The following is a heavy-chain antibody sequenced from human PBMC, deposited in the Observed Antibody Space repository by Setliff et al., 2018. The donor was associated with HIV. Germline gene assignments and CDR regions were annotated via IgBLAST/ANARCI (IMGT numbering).Heavy chain of an antibody. Sequence: SETLSLTCTVSGGSISSYYWTWLRQFPGKGLEWIGFIFYTGSTTYNPSLNSRVTISVDTSKNQFSLKLSSVTAADTAVYYCARNDAFDIWGQGTLVTV. V-gene: IGHV4-59*08. CDR2: IFYTGST. J-gene: IGHJ3*02. CDR1: GGSISSYY. CDR3: ARNDAFDI.